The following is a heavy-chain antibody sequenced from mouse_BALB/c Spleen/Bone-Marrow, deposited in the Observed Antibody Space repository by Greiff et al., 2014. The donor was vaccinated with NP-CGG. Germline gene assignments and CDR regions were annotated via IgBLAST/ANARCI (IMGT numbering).Heavy chain of an antibody. CDR2: INPDSRTI. V-gene: IGHV4-1*02. CDR1: GFDFSRYW. J-gene: IGHJ2*01. Sequence: DVQLQESGGGLVQPGGSPKLSCAASGFDFSRYWMSWVRQAPGKGLEWIGEINPDSRTINYSPSLKDKFIISRDNAKNTLYLRLNKVRSEDTALYYCARPDYYGYLNYWGQGTTLTVSS. CDR3: ARPDYYGYLNY. D-gene: IGHD1-1*01.